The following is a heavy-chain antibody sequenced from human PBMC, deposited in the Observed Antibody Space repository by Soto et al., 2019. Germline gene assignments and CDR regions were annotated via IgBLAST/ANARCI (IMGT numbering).Heavy chain of an antibody. J-gene: IGHJ4*02. CDR2: ISGSGGST. CDR1: GFAFITYA. Sequence: GGSLRLSCAASGFAFITYAMSWVRQAPGKGLEWVSIISGSGGSTYYPDSVKGRFTISRDNSKNTLYLQMNSLRADDTAVYYCAKLPAAQSYFDFWGQGTLVTVS. V-gene: IGHV3-23*01. D-gene: IGHD2-2*01. CDR3: AKLPAAQSYFDF.